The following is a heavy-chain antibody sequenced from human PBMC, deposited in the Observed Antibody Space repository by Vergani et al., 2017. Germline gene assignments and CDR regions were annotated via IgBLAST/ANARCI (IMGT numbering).Heavy chain of an antibody. J-gene: IGHJ3*01. CDR2: LYTRGAT. V-gene: IGHV4-61*02. Sequence: QVQLQESGPGLVKPSQTLSLTCTVSGGSFSTVCQSWTWLRQSAGNGLEWIGRLYTRGATHYNPSLRGRAIMSVDASKKQFSLKLTSVTAADTAVYYCARDGGEYDKDALDVWGQGTKVTVTS. CDR3: ARDGGEYDKDALDV. D-gene: IGHD2-21*01. CDR1: GGSFSTVCQS.